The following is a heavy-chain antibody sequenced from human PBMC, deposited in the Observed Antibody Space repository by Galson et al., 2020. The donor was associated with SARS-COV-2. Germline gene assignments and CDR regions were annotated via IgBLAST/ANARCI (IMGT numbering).Heavy chain of an antibody. CDR2: IYYSGTT. J-gene: IGHJ4*02. Sequence: SETLSLTCTVSGGSISTTNYFWGWIRQPPGKGLQWIGTIYYSGTTYYNPSLRSRVTISVDTSKNQFSLRLSSVTAADTAVYYCARVSRWGLYFDYWGQGTLVTVSS. D-gene: IGHD1-26*01. CDR3: ARVSRWGLYFDY. V-gene: IGHV4-39*01. CDR1: GGSISTTNYF.